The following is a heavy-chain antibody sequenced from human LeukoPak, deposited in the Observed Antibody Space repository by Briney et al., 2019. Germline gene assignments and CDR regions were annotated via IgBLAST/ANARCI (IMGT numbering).Heavy chain of an antibody. CDR2: IYHSGST. CDR3: ARQWLVRGNYYFDY. V-gene: IGHV4-39*07. D-gene: IGHD6-19*01. J-gene: IGHJ4*02. CDR1: GGSISSSSYY. Sequence: PSETLSLTCTVSGGSISSSSYYWGWIRQPPGKGLEWIGEIYHSGSTNYNPSLKSRVTISVDKSKNQFSLKLSSVTAADTAVYYCARQWLVRGNYYFDYWGQGTLVTVSS.